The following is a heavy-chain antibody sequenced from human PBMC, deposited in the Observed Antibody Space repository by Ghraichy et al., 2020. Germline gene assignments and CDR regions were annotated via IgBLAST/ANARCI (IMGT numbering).Heavy chain of an antibody. CDR2: IKPDGRET. CDR1: GFTFSNYW. J-gene: IGHJ4*02. D-gene: IGHD3-16*01. Sequence: GGSLRLSCAASGFTFSNYWMAWARQAPGKGLDWVANIKPDGRETYYVDSVKGRFTISRDNAKNSLYLQMRSLRAEDTAVYYCTRGGTREFDYWGQGTLVTVSS. V-gene: IGHV3-7*01. CDR3: TRGGTREFDY.